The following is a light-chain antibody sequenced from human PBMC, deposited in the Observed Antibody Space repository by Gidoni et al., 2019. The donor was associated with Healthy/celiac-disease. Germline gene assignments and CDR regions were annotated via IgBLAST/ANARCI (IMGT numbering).Light chain of an antibody. CDR3: SSYAGSNKRV. CDR1: SSDVGGYNY. Sequence: QSALTQPPSLSGSPVQSVTISCTGTSSDVGGYNYVSWYQQHPGKAPKLMIYEVSKRPSGVPDRFSGSKSGNTASLTVSGLQAEDEADYYCSSYAGSNKRVFGTGTKVTVL. J-gene: IGLJ1*01. V-gene: IGLV2-8*01. CDR2: EVS.